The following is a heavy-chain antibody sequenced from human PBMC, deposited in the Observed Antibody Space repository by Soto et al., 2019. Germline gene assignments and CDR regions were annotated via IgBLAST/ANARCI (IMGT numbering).Heavy chain of an antibody. Sequence: EVQLLESGGGLVQPGGSLRLSCAASGFTFSSYAMSWVRQAPGKGLEWVSVISGSGNSPHYADSVKGRFTISRDNSKNTLSLQMNSLRAQDTAVYYCAKESVAVAGTGCHYWGQGTLVTVSS. D-gene: IGHD6-19*01. CDR2: ISGSGNSP. CDR1: GFTFSSYA. V-gene: IGHV3-23*01. J-gene: IGHJ4*02. CDR3: AKESVAVAGTGCHY.